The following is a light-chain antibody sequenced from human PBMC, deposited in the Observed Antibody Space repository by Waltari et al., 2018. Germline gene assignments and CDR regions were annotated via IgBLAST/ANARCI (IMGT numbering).Light chain of an antibody. V-gene: IGKV3-15*01. CDR2: GAS. J-gene: IGKJ2*01. CDR3: QQYNNWRT. Sequence: EVLMTQSPATLSVSPGERATLSCRASQSISRNLAGYQQNPGQAPRRLIYGASTRATGIPARFSGSGSRTDVTLTLSSLQSEDFAVYYCQQYNNWRTFGQGTQLEI. CDR1: QSISRN.